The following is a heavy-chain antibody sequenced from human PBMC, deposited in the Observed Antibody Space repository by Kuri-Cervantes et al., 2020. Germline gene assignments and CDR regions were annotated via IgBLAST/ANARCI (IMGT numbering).Heavy chain of an antibody. Sequence: ASVKVSCKASGYTFTSYGISWVRRAPGQGLEWMGWISAYNGNTNYAQKLQGRVTMTTDTSTSTAYMELRSLRSDDTAVYYCAREALSPLLWSSGSGWFDPWGQGTLVTDSS. CDR3: AREALSPLLWSSGSGWFDP. CDR1: GYTFTSYG. J-gene: IGHJ5*02. D-gene: IGHD3-10*01. V-gene: IGHV1-18*01. CDR2: ISAYNGNT.